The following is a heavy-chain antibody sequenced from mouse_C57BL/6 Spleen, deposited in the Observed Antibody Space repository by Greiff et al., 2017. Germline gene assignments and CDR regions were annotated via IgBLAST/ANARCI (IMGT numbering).Heavy chain of an antibody. J-gene: IGHJ1*03. CDR2: IDPENGDT. D-gene: IGHD1-1*01. CDR1: GFNIKDDY. Sequence: VHVKQSGAELVRPGASVKLSCTASGFNIKDDYMHWVKQRPEQGLEWIGWIDPENGDTEYASKFQGKATITADTSSNTAYLQLSSLTSEDTAVYYCTTRGFITTVVATGWYFDVWGTGTTVTVSS. CDR3: TTRGFITTVVATGWYFDV. V-gene: IGHV14-4*01.